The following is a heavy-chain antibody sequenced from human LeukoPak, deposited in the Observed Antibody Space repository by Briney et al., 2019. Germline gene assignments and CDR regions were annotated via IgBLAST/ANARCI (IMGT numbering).Heavy chain of an antibody. CDR2: INPTTGST. D-gene: IGHD1-14*01. CDR1: GYTFTNFY. V-gene: IGHV1-46*01. CDR3: ARDLNPQSIGMRAFDI. Sequence: ASVKVSCKASGYTFTNFYLHWVRQAPGQGLEWMGIINPTTGSTTYAQKFQGRVTMTRDMSTSTVYMELSSLRSEDAAVYFCARDLNPQSIGMRAFDIWGQGTMVTASS. J-gene: IGHJ3*02.